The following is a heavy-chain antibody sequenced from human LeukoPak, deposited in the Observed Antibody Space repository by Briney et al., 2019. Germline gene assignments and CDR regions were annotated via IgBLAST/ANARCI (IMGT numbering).Heavy chain of an antibody. Sequence: PGGSLRLSCAASGFTVSSNYMSWVRQAPGKGLEWVSVIYSGGSTYYADSVKGRFTISRDNSKNTLYLQMNSLRAEDTAVYYCAKDAQRGFDYSNSLESWGQGTLVTVSS. J-gene: IGHJ5*01. CDR2: IYSGGST. CDR1: GFTVSSNY. V-gene: IGHV3-53*01. D-gene: IGHD4-11*01. CDR3: AKDAQRGFDYSNSLES.